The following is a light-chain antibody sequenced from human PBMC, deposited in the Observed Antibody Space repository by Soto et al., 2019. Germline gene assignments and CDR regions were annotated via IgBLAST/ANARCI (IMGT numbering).Light chain of an antibody. Sequence: DIQMTQSPPSLSASVGDRVNITCRASQSISTFLNWYQQKQGRAPKLLIYSVSKLQSGVPARFSGSGSGTDFTLTISSLQPDDYATYYCQQSYDSPQSFGQGTKVDI. CDR3: QQSYDSPQS. CDR2: SVS. J-gene: IGKJ1*01. CDR1: QSISTF. V-gene: IGKV1-39*01.